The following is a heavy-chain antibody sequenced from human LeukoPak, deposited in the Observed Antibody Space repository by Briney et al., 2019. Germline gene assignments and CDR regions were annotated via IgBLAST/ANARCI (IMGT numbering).Heavy chain of an antibody. CDR1: GFIFGSYW. CDR3: ARVGSGYYYPYNWFDP. J-gene: IGHJ5*02. V-gene: IGHV3-7*01. Sequence: GGPLRLSCAASGFIFGSYWMSWVRQAPGKGLEWVANIKQDGSEKYYVDSVKGRFTISRDNAKNSLYLQMNSLRVEDTAVFYCARVGSGYYYPYNWFDPWGQGTLVTVSS. D-gene: IGHD3-22*01. CDR2: IKQDGSEK.